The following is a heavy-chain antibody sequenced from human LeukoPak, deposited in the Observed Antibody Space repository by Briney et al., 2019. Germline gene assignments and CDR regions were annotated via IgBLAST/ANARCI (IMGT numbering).Heavy chain of an antibody. J-gene: IGHJ4*02. CDR1: GFTFSSYS. CDR3: ARDRLGITDDW. D-gene: IGHD7-27*01. V-gene: IGHV3-21*01. Sequence: PGGSLRLSCAASGFTFSSYSMNWVRQAPGKGPEWVSSIGSSSNYIYYADSVKGRFTVSRDNAKNSLHLQMYSLRAEDTAVYYCARDRLGITDDWWGQGTLVTVSS. CDR2: IGSSSNYI.